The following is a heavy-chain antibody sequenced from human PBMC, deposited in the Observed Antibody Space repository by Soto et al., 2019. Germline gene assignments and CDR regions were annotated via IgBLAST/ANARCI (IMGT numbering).Heavy chain of an antibody. D-gene: IGHD3-22*01. J-gene: IGHJ4*02. Sequence: QVQLVQSGAEVKKPGSSVKVSCKASGGTFSSYAISWVRQAPGQGLEWMGGIIPIFGTANYGQKFQGRVTITADESTSTAYMELSSLRSEDTAVYYCARAGYYYDSSGYYYYFDYWGQGTLVTVSS. CDR2: IIPIFGTA. V-gene: IGHV1-69*12. CDR1: GGTFSSYA. CDR3: ARAGYYYDSSGYYYYFDY.